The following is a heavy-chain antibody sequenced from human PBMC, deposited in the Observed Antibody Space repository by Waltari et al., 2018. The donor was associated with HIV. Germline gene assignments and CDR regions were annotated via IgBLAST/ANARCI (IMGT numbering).Heavy chain of an antibody. CDR3: AADPHGVGATSTLFGY. J-gene: IGHJ4*02. D-gene: IGHD1-26*01. CDR1: GFTFTSSA. CDR2: IVVGSGNT. V-gene: IGHV1-58*01. Sequence: QMQLVQSGPEVKKPGTSVKVSCKASGFTFTSSAVQWVRQARGQRLEWIGWIVVGSGNTNDAQKLQERVTITRDMSTSTAYMELSSLRSEDTAVYYCAADPHGVGATSTLFGYWGQGTLVTVSS.